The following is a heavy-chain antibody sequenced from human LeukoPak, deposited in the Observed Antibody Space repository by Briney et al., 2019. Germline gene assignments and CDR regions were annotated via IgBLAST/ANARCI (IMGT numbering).Heavy chain of an antibody. D-gene: IGHD4-17*01. CDR3: ARRTDYGDYSDY. V-gene: IGHV5-10-1*01. CDR2: IDPSDSYT. J-gene: IGHJ4*02. Sequence: GESLKISCKGSGYSFTSYWVSWVRQMPGKGLEWMGRIDPSDSYTNYSPSFQGHVTISADKSISTAYLQWSSLKASDTAMYYCARRTDYGDYSDYWGQGTLVTVSS. CDR1: GYSFTSYW.